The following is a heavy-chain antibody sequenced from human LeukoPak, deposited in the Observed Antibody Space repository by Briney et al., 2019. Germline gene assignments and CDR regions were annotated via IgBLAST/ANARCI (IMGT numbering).Heavy chain of an antibody. CDR2: IYYSGST. CDR3: ARHEGSASYYYY. CDR1: GGSISGYY. V-gene: IGHV4-59*08. D-gene: IGHD3-10*01. J-gene: IGHJ4*02. Sequence: PSETLSLTCTVSGGSISGYYWSWIRQPPGKGLEWIGNIYYSGSTNYNPSLKSRVTISVDTSKKQFSLKLSSVTAADTAVYYCARHEGSASYYYYRGQGAPVTDCS.